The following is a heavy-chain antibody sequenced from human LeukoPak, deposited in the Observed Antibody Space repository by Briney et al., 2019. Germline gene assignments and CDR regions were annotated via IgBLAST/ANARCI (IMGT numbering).Heavy chain of an antibody. CDR2: INQDGSEK. CDR3: AISSPVATVGY. Sequence: GGSLRLSCADSGFTFSSYWISWVRQAPGKGLEWVANINQDGSEKYYVDSVRGRFTISRDNAKNSLYLQMNSLRAEDTAVYFCAISSPVATVGYWGQGNLVTVSS. D-gene: IGHD4-23*01. V-gene: IGHV3-7*01. J-gene: IGHJ4*02. CDR1: GFTFSSYW.